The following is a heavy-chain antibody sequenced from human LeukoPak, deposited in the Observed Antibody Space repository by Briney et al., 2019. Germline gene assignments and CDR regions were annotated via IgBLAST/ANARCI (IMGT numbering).Heavy chain of an antibody. J-gene: IGHJ5*02. Sequence: PGGSLRFSCAASGFTFSSYEMNWVRQAPRKGLEWVSYISSSGSTIYYADSVKGRFTISRDNAENSLYLQMNSLRAEDTAVYYCARDHYYDSSGYYSWFDPWGQGTLVTVSS. CDR1: GFTFSSYE. CDR2: ISSSGSTI. D-gene: IGHD3-22*01. V-gene: IGHV3-48*03. CDR3: ARDHYYDSSGYYSWFDP.